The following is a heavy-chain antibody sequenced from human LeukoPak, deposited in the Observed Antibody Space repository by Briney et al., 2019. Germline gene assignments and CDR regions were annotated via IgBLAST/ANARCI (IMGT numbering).Heavy chain of an antibody. Sequence: GASVKVSCKASGYTFTSYYMHWVRQAPGQGLEWMGIINPCGGSTSYAQKFQGRVTMTRDTSTSTVYMELSSLRSEDTAVYYCARRGCSGGSCSLLGYYYYGMDVWGKGTTVTVSS. CDR3: ARRGCSGGSCSLLGYYYYGMDV. D-gene: IGHD2-15*01. J-gene: IGHJ6*04. CDR2: INPCGGST. V-gene: IGHV1-46*01. CDR1: GYTFTSYY.